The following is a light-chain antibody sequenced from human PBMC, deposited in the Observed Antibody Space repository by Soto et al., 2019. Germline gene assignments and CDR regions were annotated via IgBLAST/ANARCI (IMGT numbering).Light chain of an antibody. Sequence: EFVMTLSPATLRVYQGERATLSCRASQSVSSSYLAWYQQKPGQAPRLLIYGASSRATGIPDRFSGSGSGTEFTLTICSLQSEDIVVYYSQQDNKWPQTFGQGAKVDIK. CDR3: QQDNKWPQT. CDR1: QSVSSSY. V-gene: IGKV3D-15*01. J-gene: IGKJ1*01. CDR2: GAS.